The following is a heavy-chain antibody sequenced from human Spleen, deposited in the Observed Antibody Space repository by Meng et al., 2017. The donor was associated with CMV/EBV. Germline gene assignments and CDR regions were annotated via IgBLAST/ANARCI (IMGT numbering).Heavy chain of an antibody. D-gene: IGHD3-9*01. J-gene: IGHJ6*02. CDR3: ARSSFDFGTYGVNYQLYTMDV. V-gene: IGHV1-69*04. CDR2: IIPVLDIT. CDR1: GGSFSSYA. Sequence: SVKVSCKASGGSFSSYAMNWVRQAPGQGLEWMGRIIPVLDITNIAQKFQGRVAITADKSTSTAYMELSSLTSEDTALYYCARSSFDFGTYGVNYQLYTMDVWGQGTTVTSP.